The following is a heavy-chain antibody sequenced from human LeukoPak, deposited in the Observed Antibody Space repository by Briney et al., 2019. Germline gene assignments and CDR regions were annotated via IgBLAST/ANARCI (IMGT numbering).Heavy chain of an antibody. CDR2: ISHIGTST. V-gene: IGHV3-23*01. CDR3: VKQSTGSNWFDP. CDR1: GFIFSDYA. J-gene: IGHJ5*02. Sequence: GRSLRLSCAASGFIFSDYAMNWVRQAPGKGLEWISAISHIGTSTYYADSVKGRFTISRDNSKNTVFLQMNSLKVEDTAVYYCVKQSTGSNWFDPWGQGTLVTVSS.